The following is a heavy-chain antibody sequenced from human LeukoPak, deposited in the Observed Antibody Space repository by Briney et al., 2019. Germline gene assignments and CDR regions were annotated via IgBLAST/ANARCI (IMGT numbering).Heavy chain of an antibody. D-gene: IGHD3-10*01. CDR2: INAGNGNT. V-gene: IGHV1-3*01. Sequence: ASVKVSCKASGYTFSSYAMHWVRQAPGQRLEWMGWINAGNGNTKYSQKFQGRVTITRDTSASTAYMELSSLRSGDTAVYYCALQGVRGVSYYFDYWGQGTLVTVSS. CDR3: ALQGVRGVSYYFDY. J-gene: IGHJ4*02. CDR1: GYTFSSYA.